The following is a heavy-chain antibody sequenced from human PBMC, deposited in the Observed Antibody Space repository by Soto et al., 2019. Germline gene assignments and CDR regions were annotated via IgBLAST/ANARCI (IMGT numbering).Heavy chain of an antibody. CDR2: IYYRGST. Sequence: SETLSLTCTVSGGSISSGGYYRSWIRQHPGKGLEWIGYIYYRGSTYYNPSLKSRVTISVDTSKNQFSLKLSSVTAADTAVYYCARGGGITMVRGVCAFDIWGQGTKVTVSS. CDR3: ARGGGITMVRGVCAFDI. D-gene: IGHD3-10*01. CDR1: GGSISSGGYY. J-gene: IGHJ3*02. V-gene: IGHV4-31*03.